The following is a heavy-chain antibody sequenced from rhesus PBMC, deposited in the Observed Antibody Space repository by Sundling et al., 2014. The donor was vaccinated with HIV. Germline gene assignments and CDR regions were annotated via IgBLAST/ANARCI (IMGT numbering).Heavy chain of an antibody. CDR2: ISYTGGST. J-gene: IGHJ6*01. CDR3: ARGLYSWNYRTGLDS. D-gene: IGHD1-1-1*01. V-gene: IGHV3-59*01. Sequence: EVQLVESGGGLAKPGGSLRLSCAASGFSFSDYYMHWVRQAPGKGLEWVSGISYTGGSTYYADSVKGRFTISRENAKNTLYLQMDSLRAEDTAVYYCARGLYSWNYRTGLDSWGQGVVVTVSS. CDR1: GFSFSDYY.